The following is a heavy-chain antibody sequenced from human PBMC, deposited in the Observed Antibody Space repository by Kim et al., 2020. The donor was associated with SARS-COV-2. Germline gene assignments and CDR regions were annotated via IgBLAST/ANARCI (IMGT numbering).Heavy chain of an antibody. CDR2: K. J-gene: IGHJ4*02. D-gene: IGHD7-27*01. CDR3: ARSGFNWGLDY. Sequence: KNNAQKFQGRVTMTRDTSISTPYMELSRLGSDDTAVYYCARSGFNWGLDYWGQGTLVTVSS. V-gene: IGHV1-2*02.